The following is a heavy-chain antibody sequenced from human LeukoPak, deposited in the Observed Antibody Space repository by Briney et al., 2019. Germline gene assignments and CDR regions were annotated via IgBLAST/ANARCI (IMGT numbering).Heavy chain of an antibody. V-gene: IGHV3-30*18. CDR2: ISYDGSNK. CDR3: AKDTRRYSSPTYFDY. J-gene: IGHJ4*02. D-gene: IGHD6-13*01. CDR1: GFTFSSYG. Sequence: PGGSLRLSGAASGFTFSSYGMHWVRQAPGKGLERVAVISYDGSNKYYADSVKGRFTISRDNSKNTLYLQMNSLRAEDTAVYYCAKDTRRYSSPTYFDYWGQGTLVTVSS.